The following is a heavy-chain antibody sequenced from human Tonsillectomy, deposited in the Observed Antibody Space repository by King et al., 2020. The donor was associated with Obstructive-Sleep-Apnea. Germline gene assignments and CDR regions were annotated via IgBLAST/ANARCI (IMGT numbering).Heavy chain of an antibody. CDR1: GFTFDDYA. CDR2: ISWHSVSI. J-gene: IGHJ3*02. D-gene: IGHD2-15*01. V-gene: IGHV3-9*01. Sequence: DVQLVESGGGLVQPGRSLRLSCAASGFTFDDYAMHWVRQAPGKGLEWVSGISWHSVSIGYSDSVKGRFTISRENAKNSLYLQMNSLRAEDTALDYCAKDVVVAASYAFDIWGQGTMVTVSS. CDR3: AKDVVVAASYAFDI.